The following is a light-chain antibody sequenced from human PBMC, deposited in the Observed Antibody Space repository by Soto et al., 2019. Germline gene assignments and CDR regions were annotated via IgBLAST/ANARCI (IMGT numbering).Light chain of an antibody. CDR1: QSISSW. V-gene: IGKV1-5*01. Sequence: IQLTQSPSSLSASVGDRVTITCRASQSISSWLAWYQQKPGKAPNLLIYDASTLQSGVPSRFSGSGSGTEFTLTISSLQPDDFATYYCQQYNSYSHTFGQGTRLEIK. CDR2: DAS. J-gene: IGKJ5*01. CDR3: QQYNSYSHT.